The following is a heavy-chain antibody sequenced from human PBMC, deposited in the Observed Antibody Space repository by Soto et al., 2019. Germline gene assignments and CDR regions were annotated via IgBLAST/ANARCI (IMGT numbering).Heavy chain of an antibody. J-gene: IGHJ3*02. CDR3: AYTYYDFWSGPHDAFDI. D-gene: IGHD3-3*01. Sequence: GGSLILSCAASGFTFSSYSMNWVRQAPGKGLEWVSYISSSSSTIYYADSVKGRFTISRDNAKNSLYLQMNSLRAEDTAVYYCAYTYYDFWSGPHDAFDIWGQGTMVTVSS. V-gene: IGHV3-48*01. CDR2: ISSSSSTI. CDR1: GFTFSSYS.